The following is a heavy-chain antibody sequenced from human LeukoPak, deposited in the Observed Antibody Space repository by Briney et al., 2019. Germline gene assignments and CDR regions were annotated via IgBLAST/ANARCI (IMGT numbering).Heavy chain of an antibody. CDR2: IYRDGST. J-gene: IGHJ3*02. CDR3: AKDVVGAEGSFEM. D-gene: IGHD1-26*01. Sequence: GGPLRLSCAASGFIFSNNYMNWVRQAPGKGLEWVSIIYRDGSTYYSDSVQGRFTVSRDNSQNTLYLQMHSLRTEDTAIYYCAKDVVGAEGSFEMWGQGTMVTVSS. CDR1: GFIFSNNY. V-gene: IGHV3-53*01.